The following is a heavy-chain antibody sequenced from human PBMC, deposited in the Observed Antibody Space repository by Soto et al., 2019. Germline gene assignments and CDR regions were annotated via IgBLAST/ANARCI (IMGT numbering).Heavy chain of an antibody. CDR3: ARDPDPSGLLVVVPAAPPRIAAAGMEVVSSL. Sequence: ASVKVSCKASGYTFTGYYMHWVRQAPGQGLEWMGWINPNSGGTNYAQKFQGWVTMTRDTSISTAYMELSRLRSDDTAVYYCARDPDPSGLLVVVPAAPPRIAAAGMEVVSSLWGQGTLVTVSS. J-gene: IGHJ4*02. D-gene: IGHD2-2*01. V-gene: IGHV1-2*04. CDR2: INPNSGGT. CDR1: GYTFTGYY.